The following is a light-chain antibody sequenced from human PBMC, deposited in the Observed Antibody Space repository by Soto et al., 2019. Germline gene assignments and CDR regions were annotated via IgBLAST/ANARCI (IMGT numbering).Light chain of an antibody. V-gene: IGLV2-14*01. J-gene: IGLJ1*01. CDR2: EVS. Sequence: QSVLTQPASVSGSPGQSSTISCTGNSSDVGDYNYVSWYQQHPGKAPKLMIYEVSNRPSGVSDRFSGSESGNTASLTISGLQAEDEADYYCSSYKSSSSPSVFGTGTKLTVL. CDR3: SSYKSSSSPSV. CDR1: SSDVGDYNY.